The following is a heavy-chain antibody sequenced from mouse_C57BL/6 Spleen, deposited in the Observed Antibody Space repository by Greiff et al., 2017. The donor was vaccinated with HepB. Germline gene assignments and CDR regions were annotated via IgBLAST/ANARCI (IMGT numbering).Heavy chain of an antibody. CDR1: GYTFTSYW. CDR2: IHPNSGST. Sequence: VQLQQSGAELVKPGASVKLSCKASGYTFTSYWMHWVKQRPGQGLEWIGMIHPNSGSTNYNEKFKSKATLTVDKSSSTAYMQLSSLTSEDSAVYYCARDVRSTMVTTGAYWGQGTLVTVSA. J-gene: IGHJ3*01. D-gene: IGHD2-2*01. V-gene: IGHV1-64*01. CDR3: ARDVRSTMVTTGAY.